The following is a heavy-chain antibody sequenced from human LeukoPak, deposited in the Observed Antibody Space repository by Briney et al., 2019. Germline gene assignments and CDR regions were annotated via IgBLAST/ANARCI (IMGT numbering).Heavy chain of an antibody. V-gene: IGHV4-59*01. CDR2: ICYSGST. Sequence: SETLSLTCTVSGGSISSYYWNWIRQPPGKGLEWIGYICYSGSTNYNPSLKSRVTISVDTSKNQFSLKLSSVTAADTAVYYCAGRLWRRDAYNLSAFDIWGQGTMVTVSS. J-gene: IGHJ3*02. CDR1: GGSISSYY. D-gene: IGHD5-24*01. CDR3: AGRLWRRDAYNLSAFDI.